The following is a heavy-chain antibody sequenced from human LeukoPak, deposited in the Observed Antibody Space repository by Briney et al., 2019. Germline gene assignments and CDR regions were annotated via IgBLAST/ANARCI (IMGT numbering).Heavy chain of an antibody. D-gene: IGHD3-3*01. J-gene: IGHJ4*02. V-gene: IGHV3-33*01. CDR3: AREYDFWSGDIDY. Sequence: GGSLRLSCAASGFTFSSYGMHWVRQAPGKGLEWVAVIWYDGSNKYYADSVKGRFTISRDSSKNTLYPQMNSLRAEDTAVYYCAREYDFWSGDIDYWGQGTLVTVSS. CDR2: IWYDGSNK. CDR1: GFTFSSYG.